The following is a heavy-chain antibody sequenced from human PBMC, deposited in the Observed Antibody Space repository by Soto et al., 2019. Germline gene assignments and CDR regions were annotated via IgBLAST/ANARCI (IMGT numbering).Heavy chain of an antibody. CDR1: GFTFSSYA. D-gene: IGHD6-13*01. Sequence: VGSLRLYCAASGFTFSSYAMSWVRQAPGKGLEWISAISVSGGSTYYADAVKGRFTISRDNYKNTLDLHMNSLRAEDTAVYYCPKDLGDPKYRSSWYVAFDIWGQGTMVTVS. J-gene: IGHJ3*02. CDR2: ISVSGGST. CDR3: PKDLGDPKYRSSWYVAFDI. V-gene: IGHV3-23*01.